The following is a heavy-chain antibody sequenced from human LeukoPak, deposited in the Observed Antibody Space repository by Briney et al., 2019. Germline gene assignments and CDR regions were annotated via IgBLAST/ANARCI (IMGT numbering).Heavy chain of an antibody. J-gene: IGHJ3*02. V-gene: IGHV1-24*01. CDR2: FDPEDGET. CDR3: ATRTGFQAWSDYGDYGRPAWAFDI. CDR1: GYTLTELS. Sequence: AASVKVSCKVSGYTLTELSMHWVRQAPGKGLEWMGGFDPEDGETIYAQKFQGRVTMTEDTSTDTAYMELSSLRSEDTAVYYCATRTGFQAWSDYGDYGRPAWAFDIWGQGTMVTVSS. D-gene: IGHD4-17*01.